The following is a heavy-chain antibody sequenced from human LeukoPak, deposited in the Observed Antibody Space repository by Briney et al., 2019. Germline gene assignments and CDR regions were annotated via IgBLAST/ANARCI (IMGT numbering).Heavy chain of an antibody. CDR1: GGSINSGSYY. CDR2: IYTSGST. CDR3: ATGDYFYYYYYYMDV. J-gene: IGHJ6*03. Sequence: SETLSLTCTVSGGSINSGSYYWSWIRQPAGKGLEWIGRIYTSGSTNYNPSLKSRVTISMDTSKNQFSLKLTSVTAADTAVYYCATGDYFYYYYYYMDVWGKGTTVTVSS. D-gene: IGHD2/OR15-2a*01. V-gene: IGHV4-61*02.